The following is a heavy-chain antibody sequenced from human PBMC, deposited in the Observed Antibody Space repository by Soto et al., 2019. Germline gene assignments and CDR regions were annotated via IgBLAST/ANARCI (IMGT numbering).Heavy chain of an antibody. V-gene: IGHV4-31*03. CDR2: IYYSGST. CDR3: ARDKSNGDYVRWFDP. CDR1: GGSISSGGYY. D-gene: IGHD4-17*01. Sequence: SETLSLTCTVSGGSISSGGYYWSWIRQHPGKGLEWIGYIYYSGSTYYNPSLKSRVTISVDTSKNQFSLKLSSVTAADTAVYYCARDKSNGDYVRWFDPWGQGTLVTVSS. J-gene: IGHJ5*02.